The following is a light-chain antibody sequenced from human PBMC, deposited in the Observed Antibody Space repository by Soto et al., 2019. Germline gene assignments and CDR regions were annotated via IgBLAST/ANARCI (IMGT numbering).Light chain of an antibody. V-gene: IGKV3-20*01. CDR1: QSIANS. Sequence: EIVLTQSPGTLSLSPGERASLSCRASQSIANSLAWYQQKPGQAPRLLIFGASNRATGTPDRFSGSGSGTDFTLTISRLEPEDFAVYHCQQYGGSPRTFGQGTKVDI. CDR2: GAS. CDR3: QQYGGSPRT. J-gene: IGKJ1*01.